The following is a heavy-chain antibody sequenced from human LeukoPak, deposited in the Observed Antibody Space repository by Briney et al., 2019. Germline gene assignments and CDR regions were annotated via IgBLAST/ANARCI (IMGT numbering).Heavy chain of an antibody. Sequence: GGSLRLSCAASGFTFSSYSMNWVRQAPGKGLEWVSSISSSSSYIYYADSVKGRFTISRDNAKNSLYLQMNSLRAEDTAVYYCARIMSGSYSPYYYGMDVWGQGTTVTVSS. V-gene: IGHV3-21*01. D-gene: IGHD1-26*01. CDR2: ISSSSSYI. CDR3: ARIMSGSYSPYYYGMDV. J-gene: IGHJ6*02. CDR1: GFTFSSYS.